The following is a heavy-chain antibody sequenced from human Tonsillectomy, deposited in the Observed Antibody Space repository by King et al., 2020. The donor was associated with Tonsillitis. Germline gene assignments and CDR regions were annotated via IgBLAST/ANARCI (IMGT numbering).Heavy chain of an antibody. V-gene: IGHV4-39*01. Sequence: QLQESGPGLVKPSETLSLTCSVSGGSISSSSDYWGWIRQPPGMGLEWIGSINYSGNTYYNPSLKSRVTISVDMSKNQFSLRLSSVTAADTALYFCARHPGMDVWGQGTTVTVSS. CDR3: ARHPGMDV. CDR2: INYSGNT. J-gene: IGHJ6*02. CDR1: GGSISSSSDY.